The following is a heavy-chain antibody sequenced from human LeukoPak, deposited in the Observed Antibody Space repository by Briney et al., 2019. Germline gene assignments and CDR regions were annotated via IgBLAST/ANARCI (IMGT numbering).Heavy chain of an antibody. J-gene: IGHJ4*02. D-gene: IGHD4-17*01. CDR3: ARGPNFGNYVDFLDS. Sequence: ASVKVSCKASGYTFTSYDINWVRQATGQGLEWMGWMNPNSGNTGFAQKFQGRVTMTRNTSISTAYMELGSLRAEDSALYYCARGPNFGNYVDFLDSWGQGTLVTVSS. V-gene: IGHV1-8*01. CDR1: GYTFTSYD. CDR2: MNPNSGNT.